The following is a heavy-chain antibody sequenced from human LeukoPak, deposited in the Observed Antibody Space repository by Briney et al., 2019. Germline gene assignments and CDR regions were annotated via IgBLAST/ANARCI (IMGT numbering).Heavy chain of an antibody. V-gene: IGHV3-7*01. CDR1: GFSFSTYW. D-gene: IGHD1-26*01. CDR3: ARGGAYRFDY. CDR2: INQDGSEK. J-gene: IGHJ4*02. Sequence: PGGSLRLSCAASGFSFSTYWMSRVRQAPEKGLEWVANINQDGSEKYYVDSVMGRFTISRDNAKNSLYLQMNSLRADDSAVYYCARGGAYRFDYWGQGTLRTVSS.